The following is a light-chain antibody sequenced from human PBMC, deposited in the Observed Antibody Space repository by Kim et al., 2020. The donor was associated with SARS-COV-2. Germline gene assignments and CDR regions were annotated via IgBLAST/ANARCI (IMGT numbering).Light chain of an antibody. V-gene: IGLV1-47*01. CDR3: AAWDDSLSAVV. Sequence: ELTQPPSASGTPGQRVTIACSGSSSNIGSNYVYWYQQLPGTAPKLLIYRNNQRPSGVPDRFSGSKSGTSASLAISGLRSEDEADYYCAAWDDSLSAVVFGGGTQLTVL. J-gene: IGLJ2*01. CDR1: SSNIGSNY. CDR2: RNN.